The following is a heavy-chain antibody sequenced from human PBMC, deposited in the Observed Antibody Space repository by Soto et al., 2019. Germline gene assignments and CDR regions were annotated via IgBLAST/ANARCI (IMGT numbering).Heavy chain of an antibody. D-gene: IGHD3-10*01. J-gene: IGHJ4*02. CDR2: LKSKSDGGTT. CDR1: GFNLNDAW. V-gene: IGHV3-15*07. CDR3: ATLATYGSGSYYVT. Sequence: EVQLVESGGGLAKPGGSLRLSCAVSGFNLNDAWMNWVRQAPGKGLEWVGLLKSKSDGGTTDYAAPVKGRFTFSRDDSKNTLYLLMSILSIEDTAVYYCATLATYGSGSYYVTWGQGTLVTVSS.